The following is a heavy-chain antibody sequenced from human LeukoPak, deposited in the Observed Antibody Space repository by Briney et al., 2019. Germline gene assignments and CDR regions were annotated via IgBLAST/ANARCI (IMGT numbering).Heavy chain of an antibody. CDR1: GDSISSGNYY. CDR2: IYTSGST. CDR3: ARGPYKYDGSGAFDI. J-gene: IGHJ3*02. Sequence: SETLSLTCTVSGDSISSGNYYWSWIRQPAGRGREWIGRIYTSGSTNYNPSLKSRVTISVDTSTDQFSLKLTSVTAADTAVYYCARGPYKYDGSGAFDIWGQGTMVTVSS. V-gene: IGHV4-61*02. D-gene: IGHD3-22*01.